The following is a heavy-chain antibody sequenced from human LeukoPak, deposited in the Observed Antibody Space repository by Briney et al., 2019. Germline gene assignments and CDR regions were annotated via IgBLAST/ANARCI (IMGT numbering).Heavy chain of an antibody. CDR1: GGSFSGYY. Sequence: SETLSLTCAVYGGSFSGYYWSWIRQPPGKGLEWIGEINHSGSTNYNPSLKSRVTISVDTSKNQFSLKLSSVTAADTAVYYCASRGYCSGGSRYYFDYWGQGTLVTVSS. D-gene: IGHD2-15*01. CDR2: INHSGST. CDR3: ASRGYCSGGSRYYFDY. J-gene: IGHJ4*02. V-gene: IGHV4-34*01.